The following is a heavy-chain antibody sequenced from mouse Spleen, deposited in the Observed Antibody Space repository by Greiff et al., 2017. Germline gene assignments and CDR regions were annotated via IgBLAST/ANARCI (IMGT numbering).Heavy chain of an antibody. V-gene: IGHV1-64*01. CDR2: IHPNSGST. Sequence: LVESGAELVKPGASVKLSCKASGYTFTSYWMHWVKQRPGQGLEWIGMIHPNSGSTNYNEKFKSKATLTVDKSSSTAYMQLSSLTSEDSAVYYCADGYYVGYWGQGTTLTVSS. D-gene: IGHD2-3*01. J-gene: IGHJ2*01. CDR1: GYTFTSYW. CDR3: ADGYYVGY.